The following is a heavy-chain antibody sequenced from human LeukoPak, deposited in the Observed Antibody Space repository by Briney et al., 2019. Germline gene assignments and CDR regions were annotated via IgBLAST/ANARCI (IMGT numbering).Heavy chain of an antibody. V-gene: IGHV4-39*01. Sequence: SETLSLTCTVSGGSISSSSYYWGWIRQPPGKGLEWIGSIYYSGSTYYNPSLKSRVTISVDTSKNQFSLKLSSVTAADTAVYYCARIYCNSTSCNGEGFDPWGQGTLVTVSS. D-gene: IGHD2-2*01. CDR3: ARIYCNSTSCNGEGFDP. J-gene: IGHJ5*02. CDR1: GGSISSSSYY. CDR2: IYYSGST.